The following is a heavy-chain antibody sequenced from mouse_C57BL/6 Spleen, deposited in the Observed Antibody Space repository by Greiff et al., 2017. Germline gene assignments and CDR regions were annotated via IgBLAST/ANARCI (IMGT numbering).Heavy chain of an antibody. J-gene: IGHJ3*01. CDR1: GYSITSGYY. Sequence: EVQLQESGPGLVKPSQSLSLTCSVTGYSITSGYYWNWIRQFPGNKLEWMGYISYDGSNNYNPSLKNRISITRDTAKNQFFLKLNSVTTEDTATYYWARGGEAIGYSNYVWFAYWGQGTLVTVSA. CDR3: ARGGEAIGYSNYVWFAY. D-gene: IGHD2-5*01. CDR2: ISYDGSN. V-gene: IGHV3-6*01.